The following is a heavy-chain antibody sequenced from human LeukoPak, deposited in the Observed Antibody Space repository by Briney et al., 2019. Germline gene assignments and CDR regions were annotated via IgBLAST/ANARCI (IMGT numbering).Heavy chain of an antibody. CDR3: ARIGPQPSDRGTDY. CDR2: INPNSGGT. D-gene: IGHD1-1*01. CDR1: GYTFTGYY. J-gene: IGHJ4*02. Sequence: ASVKVSCKASGYTFTGYYMHWVRQAPGQGLEWMGWINPNSGGTNYAQEFQGRVTMTRDTSISTAYMELSRLRSDDTAVYYCARIGPQPSDRGTDYWGQGTLVTVSS. V-gene: IGHV1-2*02.